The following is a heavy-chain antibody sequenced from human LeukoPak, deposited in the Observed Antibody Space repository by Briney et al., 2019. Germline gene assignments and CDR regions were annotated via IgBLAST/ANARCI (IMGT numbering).Heavy chain of an antibody. J-gene: IGHJ4*02. Sequence: GASVKVSCKASGYTFTGYYMHWVRQAPGQGLEWMGWISAYNGNTNYAQKLQGRVTMTTDTSTSTAYMELRSLRSDDTAVYYCARAPLTKIVVVYDYWGQGTLVTVSS. V-gene: IGHV1-18*04. CDR1: GYTFTGYY. CDR2: ISAYNGNT. CDR3: ARAPLTKIVVVYDY. D-gene: IGHD3-22*01.